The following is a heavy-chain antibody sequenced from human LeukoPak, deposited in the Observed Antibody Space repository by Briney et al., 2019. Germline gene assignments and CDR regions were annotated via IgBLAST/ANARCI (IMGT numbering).Heavy chain of an antibody. CDR2: ISAYNGNT. CDR1: GYTFTSYG. V-gene: IGHV1-18*01. D-gene: IGHD1-26*01. J-gene: IGHJ3*02. CDR3: ARSGSYYVHRPNAFDI. Sequence: ASVTVSCKASGYTFTSYGISWVRQAPGQGLEWMGWISAYNGNTNYAQKLQGRVTMTTDTSTSTAYMELRSLRSDGTAVYYCARSGSYYVHRPNAFDIWGQGTMVTVSS.